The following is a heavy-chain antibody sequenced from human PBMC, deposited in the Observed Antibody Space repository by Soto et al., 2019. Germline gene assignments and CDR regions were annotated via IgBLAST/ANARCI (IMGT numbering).Heavy chain of an antibody. CDR3: ARDHYDSSGYYYYYGMDV. Sequence: ASVKVSCKAPGYTFTSYGISWVRQAPGQGLEWMGWISAYNGNTNYAQKLQGRVTMTTDTSTSTAYMELRSLRSDDTAVYYCARDHYDSSGYYYYYGMDVWGQGTTVTVSS. CDR1: GYTFTSYG. CDR2: ISAYNGNT. V-gene: IGHV1-18*01. D-gene: IGHD3-22*01. J-gene: IGHJ6*02.